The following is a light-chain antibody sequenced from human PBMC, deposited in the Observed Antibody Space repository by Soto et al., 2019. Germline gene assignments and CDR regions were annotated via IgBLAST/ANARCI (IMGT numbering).Light chain of an antibody. CDR1: QSVSSS. CDR3: QQHNNWPWT. Sequence: EIVMTQSPATLSVSPGERATLSCRASQSVSSSLAWYQQKPGQAPRLLIFGASTRATGIPARFSGSGSGTEFTLTISSLQSEDFALYYCQQHNNWPWTFGQGTKVEIK. V-gene: IGKV3-15*01. CDR2: GAS. J-gene: IGKJ1*01.